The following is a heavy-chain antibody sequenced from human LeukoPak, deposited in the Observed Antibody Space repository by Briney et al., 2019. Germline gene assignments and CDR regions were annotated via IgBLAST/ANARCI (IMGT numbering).Heavy chain of an antibody. V-gene: IGHV3-11*01. D-gene: IGHD5-18*01. CDR1: GLTFSDSY. Sequence: GGSLRLSCVASGLTFSDSYMSWIRQAPGEGLEWITYISGSGTTIYHADSVKGRFTISRDNAKNSVYLQMDSLGDEDTAVYYCARPTDSSVDYWGQGTLVTVSS. CDR3: ARPTDSSVDY. J-gene: IGHJ4*02. CDR2: ISGSGTTI.